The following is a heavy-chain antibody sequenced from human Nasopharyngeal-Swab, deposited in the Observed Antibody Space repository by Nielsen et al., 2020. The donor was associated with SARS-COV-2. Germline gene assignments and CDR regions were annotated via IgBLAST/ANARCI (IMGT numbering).Heavy chain of an antibody. Sequence: GESLKISCAASGFTVSTYYMSWVRQAPVKGLEWVSVIYSGGSTYYADSVKGRFTISRDNAKNSLYLQMNSLRAEDTAVYYCASRYNLDYWGQGTLVTVSS. J-gene: IGHJ4*02. CDR2: IYSGGST. D-gene: IGHD5-24*01. CDR1: GFTVSTYY. V-gene: IGHV3-53*01. CDR3: ASRYNLDY.